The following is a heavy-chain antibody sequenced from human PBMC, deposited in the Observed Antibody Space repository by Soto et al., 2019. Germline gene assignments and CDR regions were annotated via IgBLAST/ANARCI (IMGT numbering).Heavy chain of an antibody. CDR2: IHYSGRT. J-gene: IGHJ4*02. CDR1: IGSISGFY. Sequence: SETLSLTCSVSIGSISGFYWTWIRQPPGKILEWIGYIHYSGRTDYNPSLTSRATMSVDTSKNQFSLNLKSITAADTAVYYCVRVGVGSGNRVESWGRGTLFTVSS. V-gene: IGHV4-59*12. D-gene: IGHD1-26*01. CDR3: VRVGVGSGNRVES.